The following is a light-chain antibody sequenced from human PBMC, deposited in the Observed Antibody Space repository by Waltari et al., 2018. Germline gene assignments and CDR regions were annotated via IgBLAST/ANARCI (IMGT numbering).Light chain of an antibody. CDR2: AAS. CDR1: QGIGSY. V-gene: IGKV1-9*01. CDR3: QQLHSYPRT. Sequence: DIQLTQSPSFLSASVGDRVTITCRASQGIGSYLAWYQQTPGKAPTLLIYAASTLQSGVPSRFSGSYSGTEFTLTISSLQPEDFASYFCQQLHSYPRTFGGGTKMEI. J-gene: IGKJ4*01.